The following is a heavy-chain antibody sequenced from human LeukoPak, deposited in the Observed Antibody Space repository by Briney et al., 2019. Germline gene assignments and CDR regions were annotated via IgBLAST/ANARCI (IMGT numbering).Heavy chain of an antibody. V-gene: IGHV4-30-4*01. D-gene: IGHD6-13*01. CDR3: ARDEAIAAAGTLYYYYGMDV. Sequence: PSQTLSLTCTVSGGSISSGDYYWSWIRQPPGKGLEWIGYIYYSGSTYYNPSLKSRVTISVDTSKNQFSLKLSSVTAADTAVYYCARDEAIAAAGTLYYYYGMDVWGQGTTVTVSS. J-gene: IGHJ6*02. CDR2: IYYSGST. CDR1: GGSISSGDYY.